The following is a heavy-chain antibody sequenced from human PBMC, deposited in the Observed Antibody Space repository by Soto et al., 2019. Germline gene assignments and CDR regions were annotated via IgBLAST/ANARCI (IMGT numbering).Heavy chain of an antibody. CDR1: GGSFSGTY. J-gene: IGHJ5*02. CDR3: ARGGGGAPRFLQWLLFWFDP. CDR2: IHHSGGT. D-gene: IGHD3-3*01. Sequence: QVQLQQWGTGLLKPSETLSLTCSVSGGSFSGTYWSWIRQSPGKGLEWIGEIHHSGGTNYNPSLKSRVTISADTSKNHFSLHLTSVTAADTAVYYCARGGGGAPRFLQWLLFWFDPWGQGTLVTVSS. V-gene: IGHV4-34*01.